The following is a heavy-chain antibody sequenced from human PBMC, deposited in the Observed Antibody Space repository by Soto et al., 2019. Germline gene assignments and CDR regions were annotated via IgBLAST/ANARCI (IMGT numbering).Heavy chain of an antibody. CDR1: GFTFSGYW. Sequence: GGSLRLSCAASGFTFSGYWMHWVRQAPGKGLVWVSRFNSDGSSTSYADSVKGRFTISRDNAKNTLYLQMNSLRAEDTAVYYCARAGVAADDYHSYGMDVWGQGTTVTVSS. CDR3: ARAGVAADDYHSYGMDV. V-gene: IGHV3-74*01. D-gene: IGHD6-13*01. J-gene: IGHJ6*02. CDR2: FNSDGSST.